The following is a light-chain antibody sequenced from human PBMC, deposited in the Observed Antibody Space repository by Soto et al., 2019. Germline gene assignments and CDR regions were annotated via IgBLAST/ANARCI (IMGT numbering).Light chain of an antibody. J-gene: IGKJ5*01. V-gene: IGKV3-20*01. CDR1: QSVGRNY. CDR2: DAS. CDR3: QQYVNSPIT. Sequence: EIVLTQSPGTLSLSPGERATLSCRASQSVGRNYLAWFQQKPGQAPRLLIYDASTRATGIPDKFGGSGSGTDFTFTISRLEPEDFAVYYCQQYVNSPITFGQGPRLEIK.